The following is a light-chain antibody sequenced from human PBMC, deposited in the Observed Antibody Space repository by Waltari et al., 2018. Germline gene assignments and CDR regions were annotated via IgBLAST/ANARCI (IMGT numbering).Light chain of an antibody. J-gene: IGLJ3*02. Sequence: QSVLTQSPSASGTPGQRVTISCSGSNSNIGSNFVYWYQQLPGTAPNLLIYRNNHRPAGFPYRFSGSVSGTSASLAISGLRSEDEADYYCAAWDDSLSGSWLFGGGTKLTVL. CDR1: NSNIGSNF. V-gene: IGLV1-47*01. CDR3: AAWDDSLSGSWL. CDR2: RNN.